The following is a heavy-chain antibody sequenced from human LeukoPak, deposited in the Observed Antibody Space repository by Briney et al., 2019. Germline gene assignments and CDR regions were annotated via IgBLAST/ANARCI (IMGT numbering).Heavy chain of an antibody. V-gene: IGHV4-4*07. CDR1: GDSISNYY. Sequence: PSETLSLTCTVSGDSISNYYWTWIRQPAGKGLEWIGRIFISGSTNYNPSLKSRVTMSVDTSKNQFSLKLSSVTAADTAVYYCARLPRVRGVGYYYYYMDVWGKGTTVTISS. D-gene: IGHD3-10*01. J-gene: IGHJ6*03. CDR3: ARLPRVRGVGYYYYYMDV. CDR2: IFISGST.